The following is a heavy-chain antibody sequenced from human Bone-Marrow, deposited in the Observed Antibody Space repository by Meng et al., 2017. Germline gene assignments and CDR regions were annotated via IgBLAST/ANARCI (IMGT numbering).Heavy chain of an antibody. V-gene: IGHV4-59*08. Sequence: QVQLQESGPGLVKPSETLSLTCTVSGGSISSYYWSWIRQPPGKGLEWIGYIYYSGSTNYNPSLKSRVTISVDTSKNQFSLKLRFVTAADTDVYYCAREGRSHQVGVSVYWGQGNLVTVSS. CDR1: GGSISSYY. J-gene: IGHJ4*02. CDR2: IYYSGST. CDR3: AREGRSHQVGVSVY. D-gene: IGHD2-21*01.